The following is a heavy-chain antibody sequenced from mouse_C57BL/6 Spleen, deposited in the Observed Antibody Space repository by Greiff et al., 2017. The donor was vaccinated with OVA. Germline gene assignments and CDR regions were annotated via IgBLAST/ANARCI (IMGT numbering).Heavy chain of an antibody. CDR2: IYPGDGDT. CDR1: GYAFSSSW. V-gene: IGHV1-82*01. D-gene: IGHD1-1*01. J-gene: IGHJ2*01. Sequence: QVQLQQSGPELVKPGASVKISCKASGYAFSSSWMNWVKQRPGKGLEWIGRIYPGDGDTNYNGKFKGKATLTADKSSSTAYMQLSSLTSDDSAVYCCASNYYGSSDFDYWGQGTTLTVSS. CDR3: ASNYYGSSDFDY.